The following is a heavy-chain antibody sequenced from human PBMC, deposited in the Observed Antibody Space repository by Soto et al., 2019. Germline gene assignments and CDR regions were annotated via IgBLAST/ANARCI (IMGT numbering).Heavy chain of an antibody. D-gene: IGHD3-10*01. J-gene: IGHJ4*02. Sequence: GSLRLSCAASGFTVSSSYMTWVRQAPGKGLEWVSIIYSGGTTYYADSVKGRFTISRDNSKNTLYLQMNSLRAEDTALYYCARALWLNVYYFDYWGQGTLVTVSS. CDR1: GFTVSSSY. CDR2: IYSGGTT. V-gene: IGHV3-53*01. CDR3: ARALWLNVYYFDY.